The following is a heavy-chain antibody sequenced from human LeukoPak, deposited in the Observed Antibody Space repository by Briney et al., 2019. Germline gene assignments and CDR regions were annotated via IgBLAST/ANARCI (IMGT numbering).Heavy chain of an antibody. V-gene: IGHV1-46*01. CDR3: AAVIRRGSLDY. D-gene: IGHD3-16*01. CDR2: INPSDGDT. J-gene: IGHJ4*02. CDR1: GYTFTNYY. Sequence: ASVKVSCKASGYTFTNYYIHWVRQAPGHGLEWMGVINPSDGDTTYAQKFQGRVTMTRDTSASTVYMEMSSLRSADTAVVYCAAVIRRGSLDYWGQGTLVTVSX.